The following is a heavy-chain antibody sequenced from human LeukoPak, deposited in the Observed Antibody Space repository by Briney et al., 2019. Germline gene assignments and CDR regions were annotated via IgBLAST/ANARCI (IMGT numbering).Heavy chain of an antibody. D-gene: IGHD2-15*01. CDR1: GFTFSDNY. J-gene: IGHJ4*02. CDR3: ARDRAGGGPDQ. V-gene: IGHV3-11*01. Sequence: GGSLRLSCAASGFTFSDNYMSRIRQAPGKGLEWVSYISSGGGIRYYADFVKGRFTISRDNAKNSLHLQMNSLRAEDTAVYYCARDRAGGGPDQWGQGTLVTVSS. CDR2: ISSGGGIR.